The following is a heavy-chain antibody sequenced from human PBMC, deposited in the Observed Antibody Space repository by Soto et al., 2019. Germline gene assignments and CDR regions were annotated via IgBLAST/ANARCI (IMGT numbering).Heavy chain of an antibody. D-gene: IGHD6-19*01. J-gene: IGHJ4*02. V-gene: IGHV3-23*01. Sequence: EVQLLESGGGLVQPGGSLRLSCAASGFTFSSHAMSWVRQAPGKGLEWVSGINAGDGRTFYADSVKGRFTISRDDPKNTLYLQVNSLRGEDSAVYYCAEAHISAWYLGYWGQGTLVTVSS. CDR3: AEAHISAWYLGY. CDR2: INAGDGRT. CDR1: GFTFSSHA.